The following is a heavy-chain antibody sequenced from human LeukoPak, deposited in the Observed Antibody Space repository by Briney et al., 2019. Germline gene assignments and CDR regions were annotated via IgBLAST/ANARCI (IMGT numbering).Heavy chain of an antibody. CDR3: ARDRPGGSSLDY. V-gene: IGHV4-59*01. Sequence: SETLSLTCTVSGGSISRDYWSWIRQPPGKGLEWIGYIYYTGSTNYNPSLKSRVTISVDTSKNQFSLKLSSVTAADTAVYYCARDRPGGSSLDYXGXGTLVTVSS. J-gene: IGHJ4*02. CDR2: IYYTGST. CDR1: GGSISRDY. D-gene: IGHD6-13*01.